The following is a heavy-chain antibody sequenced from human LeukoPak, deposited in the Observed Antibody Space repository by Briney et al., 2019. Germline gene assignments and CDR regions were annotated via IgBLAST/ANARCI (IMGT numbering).Heavy chain of an antibody. CDR1: GGSISSYY. D-gene: IGHD2-2*01. J-gene: IGHJ5*02. Sequence: SETLSLTCTVSGGSISSYYWSWIRQPAGKGLECIGRIYTSGSTNYNPSLKSRVNMSVDTSKNQFSLKLSSVTAADTAAYYCARGPGVPAAISSWLDPWAREPWSPSPQ. CDR3: ARGPGVPAAISSWLDP. V-gene: IGHV4-4*07. CDR2: IYTSGST.